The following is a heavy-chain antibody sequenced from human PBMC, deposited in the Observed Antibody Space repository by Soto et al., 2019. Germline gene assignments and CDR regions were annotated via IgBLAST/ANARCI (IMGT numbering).Heavy chain of an antibody. CDR3: AKLRFLVWPKLAGAMDV. Sequence: PGGSLRLSCTASGFTFGSYVMTWVRQAPGKGLEWVSGISDSGDRTYYADSLKGRFTYEDSLKGRFTISRDNSKNTLYLQMNSLRVEDTAIYFCAKLRFLVWPKLAGAMDVWSQGTTVTVSS. J-gene: IGHJ6*02. D-gene: IGHD3-3*01. CDR2: ISDSGDRT. V-gene: IGHV3-23*01. CDR1: GFTFGSYV.